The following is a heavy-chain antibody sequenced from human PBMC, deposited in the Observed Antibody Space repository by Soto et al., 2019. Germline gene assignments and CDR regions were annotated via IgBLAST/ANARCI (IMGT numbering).Heavy chain of an antibody. D-gene: IGHD7-27*01. CDR1: GYTFTSYA. J-gene: IGHJ6*02. Sequence: QVQLVQSGAEEKKPGASVKVSCKASGYTFTSYAMHWVRQAPGQRLEWMGWINAGNGNTKYSQKFQGRVTITRDTSASTAYMELSSLRSEDTAVYYCARVTGKLDYYYYGMDVWGQGTTVTVSS. CDR3: ARVTGKLDYYYYGMDV. V-gene: IGHV1-3*05. CDR2: INAGNGNT.